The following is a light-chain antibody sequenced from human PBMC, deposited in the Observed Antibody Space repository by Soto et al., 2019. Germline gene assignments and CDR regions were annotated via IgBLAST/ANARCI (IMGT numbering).Light chain of an antibody. CDR1: QSVSSSY. V-gene: IGKV3-20*01. CDR2: GAS. CDR3: QLLGTSPFT. J-gene: IGKJ3*01. Sequence: EVVMTQSPGTLSVSPEERATLSCRASQSVSSSYLAWYQKKPGQAPRLIIYGASTRATGIPDRCSVMLSWTDCTRTISRLQPEEVTVYNCQLLGTSPFTFGHSTKVDIK.